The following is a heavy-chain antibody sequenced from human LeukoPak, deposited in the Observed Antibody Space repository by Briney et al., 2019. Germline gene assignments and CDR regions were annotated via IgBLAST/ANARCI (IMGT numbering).Heavy chain of an antibody. D-gene: IGHD3-3*01. J-gene: IGHJ5*02. CDR1: GGSISSSNW. V-gene: IGHV4-4*02. Sequence: SETLSLTCAVSGGSISSSNWWSWVRQPPGKGLEWIGEIYHSGSTNYNPSLKSRVTISVDKSKNQFSLKLSSVTAADTAVYYCARGNGTDYDFWSGYYTGSWFDPWGQGTLVTVSS. CDR2: IYHSGST. CDR3: ARGNGTDYDFWSGYYTGSWFDP.